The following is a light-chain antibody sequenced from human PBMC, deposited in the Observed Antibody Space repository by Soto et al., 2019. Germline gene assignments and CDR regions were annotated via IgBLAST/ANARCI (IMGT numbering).Light chain of an antibody. Sequence: DIQMTQSPSSLSASVGDRVTITCRTSQTISSYLNWYQHNPGQAPKLLIYAASSLQRGVPSRFSGSGSGTDFTLTISSLQPEDLAIYFCQQPYSTPRTFGQGTRVEIK. CDR3: QQPYSTPRT. CDR2: AAS. CDR1: QTISSY. J-gene: IGKJ1*01. V-gene: IGKV1-39*01.